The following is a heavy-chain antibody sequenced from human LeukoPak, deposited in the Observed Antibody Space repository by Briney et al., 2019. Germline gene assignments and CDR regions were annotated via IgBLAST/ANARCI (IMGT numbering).Heavy chain of an antibody. Sequence: GESLKISCKGSGYSFTSYWIGWVRQMPGKGLEWMGIIYPGDSDTRYSPSFQGQVTFPADKSISTAYLQWSSLKASDTAMYYCARRVYSSGWYWFDPWGQGTLVTVSS. J-gene: IGHJ5*02. D-gene: IGHD6-19*01. CDR2: IYPGDSDT. V-gene: IGHV5-51*01. CDR1: GYSFTSYW. CDR3: ARRVYSSGWYWFDP.